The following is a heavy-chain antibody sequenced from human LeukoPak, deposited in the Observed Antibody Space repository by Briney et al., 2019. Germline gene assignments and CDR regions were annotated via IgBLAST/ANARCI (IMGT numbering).Heavy chain of an antibody. J-gene: IGHJ4*02. V-gene: IGHV1-46*01. CDR1: GYTFSSYH. CDR3: ARYGQWLPHYFDY. CDR2: INPSGGST. Sequence: GASVKLSCKASGYTFSSYHLHWVRQAPGQGLEWMGIINPSGGSTSYAQKFQGRVTMTRDTSTSTVYMELSSLRSEDTAVYYCARYGQWLPHYFDYWGQGTLVTVSS. D-gene: IGHD6-19*01.